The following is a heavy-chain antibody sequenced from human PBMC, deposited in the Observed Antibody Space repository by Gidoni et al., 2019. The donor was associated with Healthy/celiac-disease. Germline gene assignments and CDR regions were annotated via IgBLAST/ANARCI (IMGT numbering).Heavy chain of an antibody. CDR3: ARDPPPMVRGVIRVDI. V-gene: IGHV1-2*02. D-gene: IGHD3-10*01. J-gene: IGHJ3*02. CDR2: ITTNCGGP. CDR1: GYTVTGYD. Sequence: QGQLVQSGAEVKKPGASEKVSCKASGYTVTGYDMHWVRRAPGQGLEWMGWITTNCGGPHYAQQFQGRVTMTRATSISTASMELSRLRSHATSVYYCARDPPPMVRGVIRVDIWGQGTMVTVSS.